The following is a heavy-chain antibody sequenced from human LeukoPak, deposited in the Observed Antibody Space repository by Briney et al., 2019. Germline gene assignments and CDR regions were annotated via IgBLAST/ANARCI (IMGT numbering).Heavy chain of an antibody. CDR1: GFTFSSYG. D-gene: IGHD3-10*01. V-gene: IGHV3-33*01. Sequence: GRSLRLSCAASGFTFSSYGMHWVRQAPGKGLEWVAVIWYDGSNKYYADSVKGRFTISRDNSKNTLYLQMNSLRAEDTAVYYCASAQGGSGSYRFDYWGQGTVVTVSS. CDR3: ASAQGGSGSYRFDY. CDR2: IWYDGSNK. J-gene: IGHJ4*02.